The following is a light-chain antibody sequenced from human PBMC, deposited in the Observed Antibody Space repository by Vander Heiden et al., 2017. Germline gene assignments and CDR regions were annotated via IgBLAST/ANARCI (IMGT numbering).Light chain of an antibody. CDR1: QSVFYSPNNKNA. CDR2: WAS. J-gene: IGKJ1*01. Sequence: DIVMTQSPDSLAVSLGERATINCKCSQSVFYSPNNKNALVWYQQKPGQPPKLLIYWASTRESGVPDRFTGSGSGTDFTLTISSLQAEDVAVYYSQQFFSIPTFGQGTRVEI. V-gene: IGKV4-1*01. CDR3: QQFFSIPT.